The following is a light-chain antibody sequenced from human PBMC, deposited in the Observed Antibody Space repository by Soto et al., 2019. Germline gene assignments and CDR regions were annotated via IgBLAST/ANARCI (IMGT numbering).Light chain of an antibody. CDR3: QQSYSTPLT. CDR2: STS. V-gene: IGKV1-39*01. J-gene: IGKJ4*01. CDR1: QNINNY. Sequence: DIQMTQSPSSLSASVGNRVTITCRASQNINNYLNWYQQKPGKAPNLLIYSTSNLQSGVPSRFSGSGSGTDFTLTISSLQPEDFASYYCQQSYSTPLTFGGGTKVE.